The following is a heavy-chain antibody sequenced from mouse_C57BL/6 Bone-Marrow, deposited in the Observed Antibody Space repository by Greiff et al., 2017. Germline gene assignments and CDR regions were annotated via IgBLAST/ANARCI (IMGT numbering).Heavy chain of an antibody. Sequence: ESGPGLVKPSQSLSLTCSVTGYSITSGYYWNWIRQFPGNKLEWMGYISYDGSNNYNQSLKNRISITRDTSKNQFFLKLNSVTTEDTATCYCARENYGSSLDDWGKGTTLTVSS. J-gene: IGHJ2*01. D-gene: IGHD1-1*01. CDR1: GYSITSGYY. CDR3: ARENYGSSLDD. CDR2: ISYDGSN. V-gene: IGHV3-6*01.